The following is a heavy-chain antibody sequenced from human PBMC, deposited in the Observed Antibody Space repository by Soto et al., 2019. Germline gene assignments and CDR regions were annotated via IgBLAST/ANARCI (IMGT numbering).Heavy chain of an antibody. J-gene: IGHJ6*02. D-gene: IGHD3-10*01. CDR2: IYSGGST. Sequence: GGSLRLSCAASGFTVSSNYMSWVRQAPGKGLEWVSVIYSGGSTYYADSVKGRFTISRDNSKNTLYLQMNSLRAEDTAVYYCARDKYYGSGSSYYYYGMDVWGQGTTVTVSS. CDR1: GFTVSSNY. V-gene: IGHV3-53*01. CDR3: ARDKYYGSGSSYYYYGMDV.